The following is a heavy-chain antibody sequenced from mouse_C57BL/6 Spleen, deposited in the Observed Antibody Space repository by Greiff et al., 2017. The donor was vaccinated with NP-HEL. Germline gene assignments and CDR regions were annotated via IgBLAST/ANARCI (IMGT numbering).Heavy chain of an antibody. V-gene: IGHV1-82*01. D-gene: IGHD1-1*01. CDR1: GYAFSSSW. J-gene: IGHJ1*03. Sequence: QVQLQQSGPELVKPGASVKISCKASGYAFSSSWMNWVKQRPGKGLEWIGRIYPGDGDTNYNGKFKGKATLTADKSSSTAYMQLSSLTSEDSAVYFCARDYGISYWYFDVWGTGTTVTVSS. CDR2: IYPGDGDT. CDR3: ARDYGISYWYFDV.